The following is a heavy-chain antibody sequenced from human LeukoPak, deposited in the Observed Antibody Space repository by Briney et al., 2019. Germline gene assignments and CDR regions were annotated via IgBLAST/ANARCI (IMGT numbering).Heavy chain of an antibody. J-gene: IGHJ6*03. CDR1: GFTFSSYA. CDR2: IIPIFGTA. V-gene: IGHV1-69*05. D-gene: IGHD3-16*01. CDR3: ASNMIRADYYYYMDV. Sequence: GGSLRLPCAASGFTFSSYAISWVRQAPGQGLEWMGGIIPIFGTANYAQKFQGRVTITTDESTSTAYIELSSLRSEDTAVYYCASNMIRADYYYYMDVWGKGTTVTVSS.